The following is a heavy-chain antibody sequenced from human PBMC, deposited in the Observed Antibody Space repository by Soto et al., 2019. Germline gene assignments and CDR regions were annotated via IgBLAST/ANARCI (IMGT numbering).Heavy chain of an antibody. V-gene: IGHV3-23*01. J-gene: IGHJ4*02. CDR3: AKDFENAYRFFGF. CDR2: ISPGGDT. Sequence: PGGSLRLSCAASGFTFSDYAVTWVRHTPGRGLEWVSTISPGGDTYYADSVKGRFTISRDNSKNTLYLQMNTLRAGDTALYYCAKDFENAYRFFGFWGQGTLVTVSS. D-gene: IGHD4-4*01. CDR1: GFTFSDYA.